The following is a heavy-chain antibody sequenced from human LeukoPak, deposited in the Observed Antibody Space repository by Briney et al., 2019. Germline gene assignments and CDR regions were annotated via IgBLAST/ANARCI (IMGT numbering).Heavy chain of an antibody. D-gene: IGHD2-15*01. Sequence: GESLKISCKGSGYSFTSYWIGWVRQMPGKGLEWMGIIYPGDSDTRYSPSFQGQVTISADKSISTAYLQWSSLKASDTAMYYCARHIEPCSGGSCYYYYYGMDVWGKGTTVTVSS. J-gene: IGHJ6*04. CDR2: IYPGDSDT. CDR1: GYSFTSYW. V-gene: IGHV5-51*01. CDR3: ARHIEPCSGGSCYYYYYGMDV.